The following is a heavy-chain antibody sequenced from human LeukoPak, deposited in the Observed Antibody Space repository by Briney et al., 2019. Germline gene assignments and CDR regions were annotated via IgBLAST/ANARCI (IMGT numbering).Heavy chain of an antibody. Sequence: GGALRLSCAASGLTFDDYGMSWVRPAPGKGLAGVAGINWNGGSTGYADSVKGRFTISRDNAKNSLYLQMNSLRAEDTALYYCARVWYYFGELLYRHSNWFDPWGQGTLVTVSS. D-gene: IGHD3-10*01. J-gene: IGHJ5*02. CDR3: ARVWYYFGELLYRHSNWFDP. V-gene: IGHV3-20*04. CDR1: GLTFDDYG. CDR2: INWNGGST.